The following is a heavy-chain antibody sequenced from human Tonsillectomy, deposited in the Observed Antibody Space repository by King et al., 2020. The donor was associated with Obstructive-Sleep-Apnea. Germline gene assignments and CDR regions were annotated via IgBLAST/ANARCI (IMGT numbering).Heavy chain of an antibody. V-gene: IGHV3-30*04. CDR1: GFTFSSYS. D-gene: IGHD3-10*01. J-gene: IGHJ4*02. CDR3: ASGGSGSYSGV. Sequence: QLVQSGGGVVQPGRSLRLSCAASGFTFSSYSMHWVRQAPGKGLEWVAVISYDGSNKYYADSVKGRFTISRDNSKNTLYLPMNSLRAEDTAVYYCASGGSGSYSGVWGQGTLVTVSS. CDR2: ISYDGSNK.